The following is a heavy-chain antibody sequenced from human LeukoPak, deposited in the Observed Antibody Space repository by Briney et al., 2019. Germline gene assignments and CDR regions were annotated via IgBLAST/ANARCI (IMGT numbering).Heavy chain of an antibody. CDR1: GGSISSYY. D-gene: IGHD6-19*01. V-gene: IGHV4-59*08. J-gene: IGHJ4*02. CDR3: ARFNRNSSGWIDY. CDR2: IYKSGGT. Sequence: SETLSLTCTVSGGSISSYYWSWIRQPPGKGLEWIGYIYKSGGTNYNPSLKSRVTISVDTSKNQFSLKLSSVTAADTAVYYCARFNRNSSGWIDYWGQGTLVTVSS.